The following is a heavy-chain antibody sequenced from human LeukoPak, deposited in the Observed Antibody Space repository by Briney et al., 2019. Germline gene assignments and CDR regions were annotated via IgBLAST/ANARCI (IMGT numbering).Heavy chain of an antibody. D-gene: IGHD1-26*01. J-gene: IGHJ4*02. CDR3: AREVVGATYYYFDY. CDR1: GYTFTGYY. CDR2: INVNSGGT. Sequence: ASVKVSFKASGYTFTGYYMHWVRQAPGQGLEWMGWINVNSGGTNFAQRFQGSVTMTRDTSISTAYMELSSLRSDDTAVYYCAREVVGATYYYFDYWGQGTLVTVSS. V-gene: IGHV1-2*02.